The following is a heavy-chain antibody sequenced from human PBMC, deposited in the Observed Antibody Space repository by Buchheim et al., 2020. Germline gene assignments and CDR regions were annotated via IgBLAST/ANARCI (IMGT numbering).Heavy chain of an antibody. V-gene: IGHV3-7*01. D-gene: IGHD6-13*01. J-gene: IGHJ6*02. CDR1: GFTFSSYW. CDR2: IKQDGSEI. Sequence: EVQLVESGGDLVQPGGSLRLSCAASGFTFSSYWMTWVRQAPGKGLEWVANIKQDGSEIYYVDSVKGRFTISRDNTKNSVYLQMNSLRAEDTAVYYCARDISSSSSWYQAHYYYGMDVWGQGTT. CDR3: ARDISSSSSWYQAHYYYGMDV.